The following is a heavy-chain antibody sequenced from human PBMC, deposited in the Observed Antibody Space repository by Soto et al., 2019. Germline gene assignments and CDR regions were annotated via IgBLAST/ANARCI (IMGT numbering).Heavy chain of an antibody. CDR1: GGTFSSYA. D-gene: IGHD3-22*01. J-gene: IGHJ4*02. V-gene: IGHV1-69*01. CDR2: IIPIFSTA. CDR3: ARDRDYYDRQWVLIH. Sequence: QVQLVQSGAEVKKPGSSVKVSCKASGGTFSSYAISWVRQAPGQGLEWMGGIIPIFSTANYAQKFQGRVTITADESTSTAYMELSSLRSEDTAVYYCARDRDYYDRQWVLIHWGQGTLVTVSS.